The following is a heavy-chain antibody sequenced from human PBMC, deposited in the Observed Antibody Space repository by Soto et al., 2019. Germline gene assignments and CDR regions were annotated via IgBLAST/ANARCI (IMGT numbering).Heavy chain of an antibody. CDR2: IYPGDSDT. Sequence: GESLKIACKGSGYTFTNYWIGWVRQMPGKGLEWMGIIYPGDSDTKYNPSFQGQVTISADKSITTTYLQWSSLKASDTAIYYCAASIFYYGMDVWGQGTTVTVSS. J-gene: IGHJ6*02. CDR3: AASIFYYGMDV. CDR1: GYTFTNYW. V-gene: IGHV5-51*01.